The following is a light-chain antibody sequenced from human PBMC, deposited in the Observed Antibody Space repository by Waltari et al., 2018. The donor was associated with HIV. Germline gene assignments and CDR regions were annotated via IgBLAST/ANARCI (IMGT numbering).Light chain of an antibody. CDR1: SIVVGGYTT. V-gene: IGLV2-11*01. CDR2: DVS. Sequence: QPPLTQPRSVPGSPGQSVPISCTGTSIVVGGYTTVSCSQQHPGKAPKLMIYDVSKRPSGVPDRFSGSKSGNTASLTISGLQAEDEADYYCCSYAGSYTPNWVFGGGTKLTVL. CDR3: CSYAGSYTPNWV. J-gene: IGLJ3*02.